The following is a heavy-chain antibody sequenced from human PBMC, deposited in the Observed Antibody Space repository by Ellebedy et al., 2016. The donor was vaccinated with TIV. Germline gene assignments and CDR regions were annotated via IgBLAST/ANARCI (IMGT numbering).Heavy chain of an antibody. J-gene: IGHJ5*02. CDR2: IYYSGST. Sequence: LRLSXTVSGGSISSGGYYWSWIRQHPGKGLEWIGYIYYSGSTNYNPSLKSRVTISVDTSKNQFSLKLSSVTAADTAVYYCARGLARHIVVVTAIPRGLYNWFDPWGQGTLVTVSS. V-gene: IGHV4-31*03. D-gene: IGHD2-21*02. CDR3: ARGLARHIVVVTAIPRGLYNWFDP. CDR1: GGSISSGGYY.